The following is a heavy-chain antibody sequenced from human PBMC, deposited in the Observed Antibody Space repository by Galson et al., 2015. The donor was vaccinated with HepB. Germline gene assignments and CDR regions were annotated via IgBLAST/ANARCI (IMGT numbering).Heavy chain of an antibody. CDR2: INPNSGGT. CDR1: GYTFTGYY. J-gene: IGHJ4*02. V-gene: IGHV1-2*06. Sequence: SVKVSCKASGYTFTGYYMHWVRQAPGQGLEWMGRINPNSGGTNYAQKFQGRVTMTRDTSISTAYMELSRLRSDDTAVYYCARRLRVGATYFDYWGQGTLVTVSS. CDR3: ARRLRVGATYFDY. D-gene: IGHD1-26*01.